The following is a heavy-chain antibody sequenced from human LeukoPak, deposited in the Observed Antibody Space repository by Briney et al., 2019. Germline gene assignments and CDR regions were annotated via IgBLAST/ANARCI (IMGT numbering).Heavy chain of an antibody. CDR1: GFTVSSNY. J-gene: IGHJ4*02. CDR3: ARESVSSGYSNFDY. CDR2: IYSGGST. V-gene: IGHV3-53*01. Sequence: PGGSLRLSCAASGFTVSSNYMSWVRQAPGKGLEWVSVIYSGGSTYYADSVKGRFTISRDNSKNTLYLQMNSLRAEDTAVYYCARESVSSGYSNFDYWGQGTLVTVSS. D-gene: IGHD3-22*01.